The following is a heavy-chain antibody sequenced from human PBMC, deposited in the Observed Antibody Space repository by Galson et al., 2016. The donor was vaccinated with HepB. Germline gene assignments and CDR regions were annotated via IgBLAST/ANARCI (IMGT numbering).Heavy chain of an antibody. CDR2: IQYSGNT. D-gene: IGHD1-26*01. Sequence: LSLTCTVSGGSVISVNYYWSWIRQPPGKGLEWIGFIQYSGNTNCNPSLRGRVTISIDTSKNQFSLKVNSVTAADTAVYYCARDQNGSYLAYWGLGALVAVSS. CDR1: GGSVISVNYY. CDR3: ARDQNGSYLAY. J-gene: IGHJ4*02. V-gene: IGHV4-61*01.